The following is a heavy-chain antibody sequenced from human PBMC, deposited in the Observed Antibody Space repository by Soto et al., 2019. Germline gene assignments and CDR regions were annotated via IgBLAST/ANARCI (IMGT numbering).Heavy chain of an antibody. J-gene: IGHJ3*02. CDR1: GFTFTSSA. Sequence: SVKVSCKASGFTFTSSAVQWVRQARGQRLEWIGWIVVGSGNTNYAQKFQERVTITRDMSTSTAYMELSSLRSEDTAVYYCAADRFAIAGRGALGVVGLAFDIWGQGTMVTVSS. CDR2: IVVGSGNT. CDR3: AADRFAIAGRGALGVVGLAFDI. D-gene: IGHD3-16*01. V-gene: IGHV1-58*01.